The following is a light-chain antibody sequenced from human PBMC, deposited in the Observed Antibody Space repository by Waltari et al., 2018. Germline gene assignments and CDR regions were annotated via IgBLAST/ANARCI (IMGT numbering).Light chain of an antibody. CDR2: DSS. V-gene: IGKV1-5*01. J-gene: IGKJ5*01. CDR3: QQYYDYPIN. Sequence: DIQMTQSPSTVSASLGDRVTITCRASQNLNTFLSWYQQKPGAVPNLLIYDSSTLERGVPSRFSGSASGTHFTLTISGLQPDDFATYSCQQYYDYPINFGQGTRL. CDR1: QNLNTF.